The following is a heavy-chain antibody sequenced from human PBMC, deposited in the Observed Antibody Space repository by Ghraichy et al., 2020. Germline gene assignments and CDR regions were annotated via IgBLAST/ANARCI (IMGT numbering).Heavy chain of an antibody. CDR1: GYTFTSYG. V-gene: IGHV1-18*01. CDR2: ISAYNGNT. CDR3: ARDLRFASGYSQRRYFQH. Sequence: ASVKVSCKASGYTFTSYGISWVRQAPGQGLEWMGWISAYNGNTNYAQKLQGRVTMTTDTSTSTAYMELGSLRSDDTAVYYCARDLRFASGYSQRRYFQHWGQGTLVTVSS. D-gene: IGHD3-22*01. J-gene: IGHJ1*01.